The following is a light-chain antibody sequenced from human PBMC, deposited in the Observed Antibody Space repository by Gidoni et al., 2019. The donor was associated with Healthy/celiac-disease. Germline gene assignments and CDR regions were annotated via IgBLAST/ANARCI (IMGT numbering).Light chain of an antibody. Sequence: DIQMTQSPSSLSASVGDSVTITCQASQDISNYLNWYQQKPGKAPKLLVYDASNLETGCPSRFSASGSGTDCTFTIIILQPTDIATYYCHQYDDLPLTCGGGTKVGI. V-gene: IGKV1-33*01. CDR2: DAS. CDR3: HQYDDLPLT. J-gene: IGKJ4*01. CDR1: QDISNY.